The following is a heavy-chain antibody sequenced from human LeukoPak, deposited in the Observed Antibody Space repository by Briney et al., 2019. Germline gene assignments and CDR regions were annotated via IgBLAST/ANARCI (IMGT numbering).Heavy chain of an antibody. Sequence: GGSLRLSCAASGFTFSSYGMHWVRQAPGKGLEWVAVIWCDGSNKYYADSVKGRFTISRDNSKNTLYLQMNSLRAEDTAVYYCARDRRGPNSIPDYWGQGTLVTVSS. CDR2: IWCDGSNK. V-gene: IGHV3-33*01. J-gene: IGHJ4*02. CDR3: ARDRRGPNSIPDY. CDR1: GFTFSSYG. D-gene: IGHD3-3*02.